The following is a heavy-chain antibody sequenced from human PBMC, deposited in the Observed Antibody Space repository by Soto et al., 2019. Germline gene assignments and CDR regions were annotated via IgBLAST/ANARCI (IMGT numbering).Heavy chain of an antibody. Sequence: ASVKVSWKAAGYGFTSYGISWVRQAPGQGLEWMGWISAYNGNTNYAQKLQGRVTMTTDTSTSTAYMELRSLRSDDTAVYYCARGTSYGDYFDYWGQGTLVTVSS. D-gene: IGHD4-17*01. CDR3: ARGTSYGDYFDY. CDR1: GYGFTSYG. J-gene: IGHJ4*02. V-gene: IGHV1-18*01. CDR2: ISAYNGNT.